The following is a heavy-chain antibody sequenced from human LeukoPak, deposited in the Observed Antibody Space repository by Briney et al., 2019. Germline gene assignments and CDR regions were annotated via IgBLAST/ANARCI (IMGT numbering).Heavy chain of an antibody. J-gene: IGHJ4*02. CDR2: INQAGSDK. V-gene: IGHV3-7*05. D-gene: IGHD3-10*01. Sequence: GGSLTLSCVASGFNFNNYWMSWVRQAPGKGLEWVANINQAGSDKYYLDSVKGRFTISRDNAKNSLYLQMNSLRAEDTAVYYCARGMIRGVMDDYWGQGTLVTVSS. CDR1: GFNFNNYW. CDR3: ARGMIRGVMDDY.